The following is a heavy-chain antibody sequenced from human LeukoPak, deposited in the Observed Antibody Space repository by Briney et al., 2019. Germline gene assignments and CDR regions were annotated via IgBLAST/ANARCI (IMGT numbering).Heavy chain of an antibody. Sequence: GGSLRLFCAASGFTFSSYAMLWVRQAPGKGLEWVSTITNSGGNTYYADSVKGRFTISRDNSKNTLYLQMNSLRADDTAVYYFAKRRNGYYFDYWGQGTLVTVSS. V-gene: IGHV3-23*01. J-gene: IGHJ4*02. CDR1: GFTFSSYA. CDR3: AKRRNGYYFDY. D-gene: IGHD2-8*01. CDR2: ITNSGGNT.